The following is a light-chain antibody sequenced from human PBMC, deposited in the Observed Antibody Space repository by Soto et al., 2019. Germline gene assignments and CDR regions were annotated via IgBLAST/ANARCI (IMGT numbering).Light chain of an antibody. CDR3: AAWDDSLDGVL. J-gene: IGLJ2*01. CDR1: SSNIGSNT. CDR2: GNY. Sequence: QSVLTQPPSASGTPGQRVTISCSGSSSNIGSNTVNWYQQLPGTAPKLLISGNYERPSGVPDRFSGSKSGTSASLAISGLQSDDEADYYCAAWDDSLDGVLFGGGTKVTVL. V-gene: IGLV1-44*01.